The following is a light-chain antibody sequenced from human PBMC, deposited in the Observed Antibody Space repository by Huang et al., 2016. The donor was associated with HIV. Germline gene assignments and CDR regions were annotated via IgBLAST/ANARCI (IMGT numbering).Light chain of an antibody. J-gene: IGKJ1*01. Sequence: IQMTQSPSSLSASVGDRVTITCRASQGITDDVAWYQQKPGKSPQLLIVGASTLRGGVPSRFSGSGSGTDFTLTISSLHPEDYATYYCLQDHNYPRTFGQGTKVEI. CDR1: QGITDD. CDR3: LQDHNYPRT. V-gene: IGKV1-6*01. CDR2: GAS.